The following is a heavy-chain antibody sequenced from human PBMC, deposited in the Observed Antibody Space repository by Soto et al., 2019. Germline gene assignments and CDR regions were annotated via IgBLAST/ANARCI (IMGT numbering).Heavy chain of an antibody. CDR1: GFTFSSYS. V-gene: IGHV3-48*01. J-gene: IGHJ6*03. CDR2: ISSSSSTI. CDR3: ARDNYDFWSGYPIDLDYYYMDV. D-gene: IGHD3-3*01. Sequence: GGSLRLSCAASGFTFSSYSMNWVRQAPGKGLEWVSYISSSSSTIYYADSVKGRFTISRDNAKNSLYLQMNSLRAEDTAVYYCARDNYDFWSGYPIDLDYYYMDVWGKGTTVTVSS.